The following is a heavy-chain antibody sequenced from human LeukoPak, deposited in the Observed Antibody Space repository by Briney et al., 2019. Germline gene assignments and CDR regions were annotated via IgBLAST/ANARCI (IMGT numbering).Heavy chain of an antibody. D-gene: IGHD3-10*01. Sequence: ASVKVSCKASGYTFTSYGISWVRQAPGQGLEWMGWISAYNGNTNYAQKLQGRVTMTTDTSTSTAYIELRSLRSDDTAVYYCARDGDYFYGSGSYRDYWGQGTLVTVSS. V-gene: IGHV1-18*04. J-gene: IGHJ4*02. CDR1: GYTFTSYG. CDR3: ARDGDYFYGSGSYRDY. CDR2: ISAYNGNT.